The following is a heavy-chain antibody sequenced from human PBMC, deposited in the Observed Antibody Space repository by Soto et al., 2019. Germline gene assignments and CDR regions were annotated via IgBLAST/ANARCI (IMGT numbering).Heavy chain of an antibody. CDR3: ARSSSEYYYYGMDV. CDR2: IYSGGST. J-gene: IGHJ6*02. CDR1: GFTVSSNY. V-gene: IGHV3-53*04. Sequence: EVQLVESGGGLVQPGGSLRLSCAASGFTVSSNYMSWVRQAPGKGLEWVSVIYSGGSTYYADSVKGRFTISRHNSKNTLYLQMNSLRAEDTAVYYCARSSSEYYYYGMDVWGQGTTVTVSS.